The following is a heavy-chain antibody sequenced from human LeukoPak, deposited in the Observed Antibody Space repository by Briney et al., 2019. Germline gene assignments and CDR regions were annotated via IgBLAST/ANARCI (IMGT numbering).Heavy chain of an antibody. CDR3: ARLPSITETTGHYYYYMDV. CDR2: IYTSGST. J-gene: IGHJ6*03. V-gene: IGHV4-4*09. Sequence: SETLSLTCTVSGGSISSYYWSWIRQPPGKGLEWSGYIYTSGSTNYNPSLKSRVTISVDTSKNLSSLKLSSVTAADTAVYYCARLPSITETTGHYYYYMDVWGKGTTVTVSS. CDR1: GGSISSYY. D-gene: IGHD1-7*01.